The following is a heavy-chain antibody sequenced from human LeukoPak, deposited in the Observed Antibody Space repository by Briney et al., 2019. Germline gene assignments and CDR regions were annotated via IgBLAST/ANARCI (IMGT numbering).Heavy chain of an antibody. J-gene: IGHJ3*02. D-gene: IGHD3-3*01. CDR3: ARDPDPFSRFSVFDI. Sequence: SQTLSLTCAISGDSVSRRTIAWYWIRQSPSRGLEWLGRIYYRSKWYTDYEESVKSRITLSSDTSRNQFSLHLNSVTPEDTAVYYCARDPDPFSRFSVFDIWGQGTMVTVSS. CDR2: IYYRSKWYT. V-gene: IGHV6-1*01. CDR1: GDSVSRRTIA.